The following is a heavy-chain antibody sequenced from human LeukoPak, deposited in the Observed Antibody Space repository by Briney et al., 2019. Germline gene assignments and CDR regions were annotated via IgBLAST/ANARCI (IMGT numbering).Heavy chain of an antibody. CDR1: GFTFSSYG. Sequence: GGSLRLSCAASGFTFSSYGMNWVRQAPGKGLEWVSAISGSGGTTYYADSVKGRFTISRDNSKNTLYVQMNSLRAEDTAVYYCAKDLVYYYGSGRDYFDYWGQGTLVTVSS. CDR2: ISGSGGTT. V-gene: IGHV3-23*01. J-gene: IGHJ4*02. CDR3: AKDLVYYYGSGRDYFDY. D-gene: IGHD3-10*01.